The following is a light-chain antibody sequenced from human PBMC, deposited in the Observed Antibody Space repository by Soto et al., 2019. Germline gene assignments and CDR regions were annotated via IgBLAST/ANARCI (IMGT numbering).Light chain of an antibody. J-gene: IGKJ4*01. CDR3: QHYNNWLT. Sequence: EIVMTQSPATLSVSPGERATLSRRASQSVSSNLAWYQQKPGQAPRLLIYGASTRATGIPARFSGSGSGTEFTLTISSLQSEDFAVYYCQHYNNWLTFGGGTKVEIK. CDR2: GAS. CDR1: QSVSSN. V-gene: IGKV3-15*01.